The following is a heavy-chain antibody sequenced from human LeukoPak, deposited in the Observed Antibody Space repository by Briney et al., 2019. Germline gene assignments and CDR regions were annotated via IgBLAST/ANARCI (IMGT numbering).Heavy chain of an antibody. D-gene: IGHD6-13*01. CDR2: ISYDGSNK. J-gene: IGHJ4*02. CDR3: AKSGGLAAAGLGY. CDR1: GFTFSRYG. V-gene: IGHV3-30*18. Sequence: GGSLRLSCAASGFTFSRYGMHWVRQAPGKGLEWVAVISYDGSNKYYADSVKGRFTISRGNFKNMLYLQMNSLRAEDTAVYYCAKSGGLAAAGLGYWGQGTLVTVSS.